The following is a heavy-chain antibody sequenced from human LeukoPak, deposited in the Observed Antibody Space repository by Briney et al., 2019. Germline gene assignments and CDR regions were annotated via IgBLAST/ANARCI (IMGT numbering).Heavy chain of an antibody. D-gene: IGHD3-16*01. V-gene: IGHV4-61*01. CDR1: GGSVSSGSYY. CDR3: ARGALVLGDDY. CDR2: IYYSGSA. Sequence: SETLSLTCTVSGGSVSSGSYYWSWIRQPPGKGPEWIGYIYYSGSANYNPSLKSRVTISVDTSKNQFSLKLSSVTAADTAVYYCARGALVLGDDYWGQGTLVTVSS. J-gene: IGHJ4*02.